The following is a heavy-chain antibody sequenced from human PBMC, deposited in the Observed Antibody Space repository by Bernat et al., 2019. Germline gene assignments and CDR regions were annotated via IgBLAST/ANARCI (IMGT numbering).Heavy chain of an antibody. Sequence: QVQLQESGPGLVKPSETLSLTCTVSGGSISSSSYYWGWIRQPPGKGLEWIGSIYYSGSTYYNPSLKSRVTISVDTSKNQFSLKLSSVTAADTAVYYCARRGTEMATNYAFDIWGQGTMVTVSS. CDR1: GGSISSSSYY. CDR2: IYYSGST. J-gene: IGHJ3*02. D-gene: IGHD5-24*01. V-gene: IGHV4-39*01. CDR3: ARRGTEMATNYAFDI.